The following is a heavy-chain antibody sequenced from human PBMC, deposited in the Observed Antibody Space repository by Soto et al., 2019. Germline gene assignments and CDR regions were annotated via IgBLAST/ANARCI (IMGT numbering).Heavy chain of an antibody. V-gene: IGHV1-69*01. J-gene: IGHJ6*02. Sequence: QVQLEQSGAEVQKPGSSVKVSCKASGGTFRSHAIAWVRQAPGQGLEWMGDFIPIFGTSNYAKKFQGRISMTADESRTTAYMELSTVTDEDTATYYCARGEGYYDSSGLEYYHGMDVWGQGTTLTVSS. D-gene: IGHD3-22*01. CDR2: FIPIFGTS. CDR3: ARGEGYYDSSGLEYYHGMDV. CDR1: GGTFRSHA.